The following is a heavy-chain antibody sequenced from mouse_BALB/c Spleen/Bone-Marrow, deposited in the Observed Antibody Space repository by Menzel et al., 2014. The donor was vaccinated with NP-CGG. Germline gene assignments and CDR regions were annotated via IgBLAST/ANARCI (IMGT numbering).Heavy chain of an antibody. J-gene: IGHJ3*01. CDR1: GYSFTGYN. D-gene: IGHD1-1*01. V-gene: IGHV1S135*01. CDR2: IDPYYGGT. CDR3: ARNHYGSNSLGY. Sequence: VQLQQSGPELEKPGASVKISCKASGYSFTGYNMNWVKQSDGRSLEWIGNIDPYYGGTSYNQKFRGKATLTVDKSSSTAQMQLTSMTAEDSAVYYCARNHYGSNSLGYWGQGTLVTVSA.